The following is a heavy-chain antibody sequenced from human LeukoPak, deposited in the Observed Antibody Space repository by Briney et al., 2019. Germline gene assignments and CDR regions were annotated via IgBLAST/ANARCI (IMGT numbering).Heavy chain of an antibody. Sequence: PSETLSLTCAVYGGSFSGYYWSWIRQPPGKGLEWIGSIYYSGSTYYNPSLKSRVTISVDTSKNQFSLKLSSVTAADTAVYYCARGVRYYFDYWGQGTLVTVSS. V-gene: IGHV4-34*01. CDR3: ARGVRYYFDY. CDR2: IYYSGST. J-gene: IGHJ4*02. CDR1: GGSFSGYY.